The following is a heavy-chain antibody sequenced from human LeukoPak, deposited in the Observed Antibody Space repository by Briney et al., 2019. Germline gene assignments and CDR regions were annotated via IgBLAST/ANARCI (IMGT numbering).Heavy chain of an antibody. CDR3: ARARLARAFDY. CDR1: GGSFSGYY. Sequence: SETLSLTCAVYGGSFSGYYWSWIRQPPGKGLEWIGEINHSGSTNYNPSLKSRVTISVDTSKNQVSLKLSSVTAADTAVYYCARARLARAFDYWGQGTLVTVSS. CDR2: INHSGST. V-gene: IGHV4-34*01. J-gene: IGHJ4*02.